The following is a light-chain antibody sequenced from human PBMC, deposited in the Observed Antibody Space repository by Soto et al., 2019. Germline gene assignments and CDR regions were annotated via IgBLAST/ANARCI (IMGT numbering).Light chain of an antibody. Sequence: QLVLTQSSSASASLGSSVKLTCTLSSGHSSYIIAWHQQQPGKAPRYLMKLEGSGTYNKGSGVPDRFSGSISGADRYLTISHLQFEDEADYYCETWDSDTRVFGGGTKLTVL. CDR2: LEGSGTY. CDR3: ETWDSDTRV. J-gene: IGLJ3*02. CDR1: SGHSSYI. V-gene: IGLV4-60*02.